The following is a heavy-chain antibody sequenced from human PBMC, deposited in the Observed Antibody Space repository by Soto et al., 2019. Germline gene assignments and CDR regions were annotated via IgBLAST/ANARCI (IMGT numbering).Heavy chain of an antibody. D-gene: IGHD6-19*01. CDR3: ARHKRAVAAPLAY. CDR2: IYYSGNT. J-gene: IGHJ4*02. CDR1: GDSMTNTIYY. V-gene: IGHV4-39*01. Sequence: QVQLKESGPGLVKPSETLSLNCTVSGDSMTNTIYYWGWVRQPPGKGLEWIGSIYYSGNTFYSPSLKSRVTISVDTSKNQFSLKLSSVTAADTAIYYCARHKRAVAAPLAYWGQGTLVTVSS.